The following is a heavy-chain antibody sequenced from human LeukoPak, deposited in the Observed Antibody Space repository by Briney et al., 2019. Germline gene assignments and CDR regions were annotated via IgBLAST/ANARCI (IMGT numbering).Heavy chain of an antibody. V-gene: IGHV3-53*01. CDR3: ARDRGHTTDY. D-gene: IGHD1-14*01. Sequence: PGGSLRLSCAASGFTVSTNYMSWVRQAPGKGLEWVSLIYSGGTTYYADSVKGRFTIFRDSSKSKLYLQMNSLRAEDTAVYYCARDRGHTTDYWGQGTLVTVSS. J-gene: IGHJ4*02. CDR1: GFTVSTNY. CDR2: IYSGGTT.